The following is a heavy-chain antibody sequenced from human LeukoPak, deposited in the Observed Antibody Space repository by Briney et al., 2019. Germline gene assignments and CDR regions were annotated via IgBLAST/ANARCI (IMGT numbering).Heavy chain of an antibody. CDR3: ARERQPDNGYDIDY. D-gene: IGHD5-12*01. CDR1: GFTFSRYA. J-gene: IGHJ4*02. Sequence: GGSLRLSCEASGFTFSRYAMNWVRQAPGKGLEWVSVIWSSGDRTYYADPVKGRFTISRDNSKNTLYLQMESLRAEDTAVYYCARERQPDNGYDIDYWGQGVLVTVSS. CDR2: IWSSGDRT. V-gene: IGHV3-23*01.